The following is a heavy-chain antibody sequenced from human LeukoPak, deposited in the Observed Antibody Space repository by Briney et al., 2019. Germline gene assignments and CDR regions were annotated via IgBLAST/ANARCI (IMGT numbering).Heavy chain of an antibody. CDR1: GGSFSGYY. Sequence: KPSETLSLTCAVYGGSFSGYYWSWIRQPPGKGLEWIGEINHSGSTNYNPSLKSRVTISVDTSKNQFSLKLSSVTAADTAVYYCASRVRGSSWYRRYYFDYWGQGTLVTVSS. CDR3: ASRVRGSSWYRRYYFDY. D-gene: IGHD6-13*01. J-gene: IGHJ4*02. CDR2: INHSGST. V-gene: IGHV4-34*01.